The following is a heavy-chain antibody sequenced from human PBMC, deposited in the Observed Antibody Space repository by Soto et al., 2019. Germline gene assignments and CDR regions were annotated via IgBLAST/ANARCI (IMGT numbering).Heavy chain of an antibody. D-gene: IGHD1-26*01. CDR1: GFTFSDNY. V-gene: IGHV3-72*01. J-gene: IGHJ4*02. Sequence: GGSLRLSCAASGFTFSDNYMDWVRQAPGKGLEWVGRIRNRPNSYTTQYAASVKGRFAVLRDDSENLVYLQMNDLKTEDTAVYYFVRDSGRGFYFDYWGQGAQVTVSS. CDR2: IRNRPNSYTT. CDR3: VRDSGRGFYFDY.